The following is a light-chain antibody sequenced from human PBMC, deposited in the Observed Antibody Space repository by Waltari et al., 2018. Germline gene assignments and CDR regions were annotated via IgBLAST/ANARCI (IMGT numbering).Light chain of an antibody. V-gene: IGKV1-13*02. CDR3: QQFNSFPLT. Sequence: AIQLTQSPSSLSASVGDNVTITCRASQDNSSALAWYQLRPGKAPKFLIYDASILESGVPSRFRGSGSGTDFTLTISSLQPDDFGTYFCQQFNSFPLTFGGGTKVEMK. CDR1: QDNSSA. CDR2: DAS. J-gene: IGKJ4*01.